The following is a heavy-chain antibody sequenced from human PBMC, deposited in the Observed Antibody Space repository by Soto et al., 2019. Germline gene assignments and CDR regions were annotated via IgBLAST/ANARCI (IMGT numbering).Heavy chain of an antibody. CDR3: ARGAIRGYGMDV. CDR2: IIPIFGTA. D-gene: IGHD3-10*01. J-gene: IGHJ6*02. CDR1: GGTFSSYA. Sequence: SVKVSCKASGGTFSSYAISWVRQAPGQGLEWMGGIIPIFGTANYAQKFQGRVTITADESTSTAYMELSSLRSEDTAVYYCARGAIRGYGMDVWGQGTTVTVSS. V-gene: IGHV1-69*13.